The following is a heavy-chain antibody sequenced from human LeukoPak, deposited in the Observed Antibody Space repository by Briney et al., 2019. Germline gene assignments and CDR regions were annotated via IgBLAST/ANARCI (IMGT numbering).Heavy chain of an antibody. CDR3: AREGVAGSYYFY. CDR2: IIPIFGTA. V-gene: IGHV1-69*05. CDR1: GGTFSSYA. D-gene: IGHD3-10*01. Sequence: SVKVSFKASGGTFSSYAISWVRQAPGQGLERMGGIIPIFGTANYAQKFQGRVTITTDESTSTAYMQLSSLRSEDTAVYYCAREGVAGSYYFYWGQGTLVTVSS. J-gene: IGHJ4*02.